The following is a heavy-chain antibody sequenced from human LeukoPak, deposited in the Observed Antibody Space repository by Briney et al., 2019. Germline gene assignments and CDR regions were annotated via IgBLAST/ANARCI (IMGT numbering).Heavy chain of an antibody. CDR1: GFTFSSYG. V-gene: IGHV3-30*18. J-gene: IGHJ4*02. CDR2: ISYDGSNK. CDR3: AKDQVPTVVVPYFDY. D-gene: IGHD3-22*01. Sequence: PGRSLRLSCAASGFTFSSYGMHWVRQVPGKGLEWVAVISYDGSNKYYADSVKGRFTISRDNSKNTLYLQMNSLRAEDTAVYYCAKDQVPTVVVPYFDYWGQGTLVTVSS.